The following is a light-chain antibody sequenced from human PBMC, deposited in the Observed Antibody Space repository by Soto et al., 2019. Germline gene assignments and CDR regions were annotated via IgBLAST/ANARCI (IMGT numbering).Light chain of an antibody. Sequence: EIVLTQSPDTLYLSPGERATLSCRASQSFTSKYLACYQQKPGQAPRLLIHGASNRATCIPDRFSGSGSGTDFSLTISRLEPEDFALYYCQPYGSSVQFGGANKVEIK. CDR1: QSFTSKY. J-gene: IGKJ4*02. CDR2: GAS. V-gene: IGKV3-20*01. CDR3: QPYGSSVQ.